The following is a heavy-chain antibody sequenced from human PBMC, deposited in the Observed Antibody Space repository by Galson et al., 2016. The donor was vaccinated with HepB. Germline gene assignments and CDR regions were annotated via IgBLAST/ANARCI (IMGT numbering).Heavy chain of an antibody. V-gene: IGHV3-30*18. D-gene: IGHD5-18*01. CDR3: AKDDSEYNYGWGYYYFSVMDV. CDR1: GFALSNYG. CDR2: ISFEGTNT. J-gene: IGHJ6*02. Sequence: SLRLSCAASGFALSNYGMHWVRQAPGKGLEWVAVISFEGTNTYYAQSVKGRFTISRDNSRNTVYLDMNSLRAEDTAIYYCAKDDSEYNYGWGYYYFSVMDVWGQGTTVTVSS.